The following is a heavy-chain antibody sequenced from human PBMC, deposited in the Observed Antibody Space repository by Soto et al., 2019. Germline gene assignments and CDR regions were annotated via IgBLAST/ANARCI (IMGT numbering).Heavy chain of an antibody. J-gene: IGHJ5*02. Sequence: SETLSLTCTVSGGSVSSGSYYWSWIRQPPGKGLEWIGYIYYSGSTNYNPSLKSRVTISVDTSKNQFSLKLSSVTAADTAVYYCARDGPYSGYGDVTPWGQGTLVTVSS. CDR2: IYYSGST. CDR1: GGSVSSGSYY. CDR3: ARDGPYSGYGDVTP. V-gene: IGHV4-61*01. D-gene: IGHD5-12*01.